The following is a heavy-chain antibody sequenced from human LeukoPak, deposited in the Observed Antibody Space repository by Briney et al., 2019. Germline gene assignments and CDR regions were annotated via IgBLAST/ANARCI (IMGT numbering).Heavy chain of an antibody. CDR2: VSYDGSNK. CDR1: GFTFSSHA. D-gene: IGHD3-9*01. V-gene: IGHV3-30-3*01. J-gene: IGHJ4*02. CDR3: AREEEGFTYYDILTGSLSPIPIDY. Sequence: PGGSLRLSCAASGFTFSSHAMHWVRQAPGKGLGWVAVVSYDGSNKYYADSVKGRFTISRDNSKNTLYMQMNSLRAEDTAVYYCAREEEGFTYYDILTGSLSPIPIDYWGQGTLVTVSS.